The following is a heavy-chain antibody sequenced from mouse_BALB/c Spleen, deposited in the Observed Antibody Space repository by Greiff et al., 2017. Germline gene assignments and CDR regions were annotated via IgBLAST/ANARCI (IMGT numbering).Heavy chain of an antibody. CDR2: ISSGSSTI. V-gene: IGHV5-17*02. CDR3: ARDVGYFDY. J-gene: IGHJ2*01. CDR1: GFTFSSFG. Sequence: EVKLVESGGGLVQPGGSRKLSCAASGFTFSSFGMHWVRQAPEKGLEWVAYISSGSSTIYYADTVKGRFTISRDNPKNTLFLQMTSLRSEDTAMYYCARDVGYFDYWGQGTTLTVSS.